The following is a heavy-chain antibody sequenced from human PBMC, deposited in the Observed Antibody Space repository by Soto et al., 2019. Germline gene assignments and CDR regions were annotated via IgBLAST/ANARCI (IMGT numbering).Heavy chain of an antibody. CDR3: ARGSSGFSDFN. CDR1: QYRFTNDW. Sequence: GESLKISCKGSQYRFTNDWIGWVRQMPGKGLEWMGIIYPGDSDTRYSPSFQGQVTISADKSISTAYLQWSSLKASDTAMYYCARGSSGFSDFNWGQGTLVTVSS. V-gene: IGHV5-51*01. D-gene: IGHD3-22*01. CDR2: IYPGDSDT. J-gene: IGHJ4*02.